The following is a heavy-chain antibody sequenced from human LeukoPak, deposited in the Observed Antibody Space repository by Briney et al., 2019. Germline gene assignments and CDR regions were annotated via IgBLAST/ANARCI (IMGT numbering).Heavy chain of an antibody. CDR2: IYYSGST. J-gene: IGHJ4*02. Sequence: SETLSLTCTVSGGSISSNSYYWGWIRRPPGKGLEWIGSIYYSGSTYYNPSLKSRVTISVDTSKNQFSLKLSSVTAADTAVYYCARHDPSSSTHFDYWGQGTLVTVSS. CDR3: ARHDPSSSTHFDY. D-gene: IGHD6-6*01. V-gene: IGHV4-39*01. CDR1: GGSISSNSYY.